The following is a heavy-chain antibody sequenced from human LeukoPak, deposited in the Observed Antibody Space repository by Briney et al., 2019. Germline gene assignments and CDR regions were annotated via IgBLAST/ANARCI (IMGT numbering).Heavy chain of an antibody. V-gene: IGHV4-4*07. D-gene: IGHD3-22*01. CDR3: ARGQYYYDSSGYYWNDAFDI. J-gene: IGHJ3*02. CDR1: GGSISSYY. Sequence: SETLSLTCTVSGGSISSYYWSWIRQPAGKGLEWIGRVYTSGSTNYNPSLKSRVTMSVDTSKNQFSLKLSSVTAADTAVYYCARGQYYYDSSGYYWNDAFDIWGQGTIVTVSS. CDR2: VYTSGST.